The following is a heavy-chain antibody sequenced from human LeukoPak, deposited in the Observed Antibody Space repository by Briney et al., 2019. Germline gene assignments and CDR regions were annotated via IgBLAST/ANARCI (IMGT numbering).Heavy chain of an antibody. CDR1: GYTFTSYY. CDR3: ARDSRIAAHLGWFDP. CDR2: INPSGGST. J-gene: IGHJ5*02. V-gene: IGHV1-46*01. D-gene: IGHD6-13*01. Sequence: GASVKVSCKASGYTFTSYYMHWVRQAPGQGLEWMGIINPSGGSTSYAQKFQGRVTMTRDMSTSTVYMELSSLRSEDTAVYYCARDSRIAAHLGWFDPWGQGTLVTVSS.